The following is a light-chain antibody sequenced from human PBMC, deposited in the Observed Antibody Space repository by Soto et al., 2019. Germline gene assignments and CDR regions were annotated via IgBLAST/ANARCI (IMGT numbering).Light chain of an antibody. Sequence: EIVLTQSPATLSLSPGERATRSCRASQSVSSYLAWYQQKPGQAPRLLIYDASNRATGIPARFSGSGSGTDFTLTISSLEPEDFAVYYCQQRSNWPLTFGGGTTVDIK. V-gene: IGKV3-11*01. CDR2: DAS. CDR3: QQRSNWPLT. CDR1: QSVSSY. J-gene: IGKJ4*01.